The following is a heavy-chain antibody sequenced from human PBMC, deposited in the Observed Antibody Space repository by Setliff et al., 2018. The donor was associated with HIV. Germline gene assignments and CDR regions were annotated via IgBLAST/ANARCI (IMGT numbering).Heavy chain of an antibody. D-gene: IGHD2-2*01. J-gene: IGHJ6*03. CDR1: GGTFSSYA. CDR3: ARGTLQHQLPHYYYYYYMDV. CDR2: IIPILGIA. Sequence: ASVKVSCKASGGTFSSYAISWVRQAPGQGLEWMGGIIPILGIANYAQKFQGRVTITADKSTSTAYMELSSLRSEDTAVYYCARGTLQHQLPHYYYYYYMDVWGKGTTVTVSS. V-gene: IGHV1-69*10.